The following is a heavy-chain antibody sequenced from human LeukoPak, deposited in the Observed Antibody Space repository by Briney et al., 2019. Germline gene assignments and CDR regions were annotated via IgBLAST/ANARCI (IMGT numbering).Heavy chain of an antibody. CDR1: GASINDYY. D-gene: IGHD1-1*01. CDR3: ATGDTATTSRYAFEF. V-gene: IGHV4-4*07. Sequence: SETLSLTCSVSGASINDYYWNWIRLSTGKGLEWIGRFYDTGSVIYNPSLKSRATLSVDTSKNHFSLKLTSVTAADTAVYYCATGDTATTSRYAFEFWGPGTKVTVSS. CDR2: FYDTGSV. J-gene: IGHJ3*01.